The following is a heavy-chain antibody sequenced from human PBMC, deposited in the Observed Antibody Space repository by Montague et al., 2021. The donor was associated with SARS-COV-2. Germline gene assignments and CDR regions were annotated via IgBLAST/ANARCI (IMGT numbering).Heavy chain of an antibody. CDR3: AQGIGDSRSFLGF. CDR1: GFKFDDYT. CDR2: ISWDGTTT. V-gene: IGHV3-43*01. Sequence: SLRLSCAASGFKFDDYTMHWVRQVPGKGLQWVSLISWDGTTTHYAESVEGRFTIPRDNSNSSPYLQMSSLRNDDTGLYYCAQGIGDSRSFLGFWGQGTLLTVSS. J-gene: IGHJ1*01. D-gene: IGHD6-13*01.